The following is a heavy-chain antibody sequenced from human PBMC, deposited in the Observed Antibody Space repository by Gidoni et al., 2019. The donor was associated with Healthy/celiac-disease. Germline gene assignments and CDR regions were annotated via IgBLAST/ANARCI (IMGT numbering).Heavy chain of an antibody. V-gene: IGHV4-59*01. J-gene: IGHJ6*03. CDR1: GGSISSYY. Sequence: QVQLQESGPGLVKPSETLSLTCTVSGGSISSYYWSWIRQPHGKGLEWIGYIYYSGSTNYNPSLKSRVTISVDTSKNQFSLKLSSVTAADTAVYYCARRDTATGPYYYYYMDVWGKGTTVTVSS. D-gene: IGHD5-18*01. CDR2: IYYSGST. CDR3: ARRDTATGPYYYYYMDV.